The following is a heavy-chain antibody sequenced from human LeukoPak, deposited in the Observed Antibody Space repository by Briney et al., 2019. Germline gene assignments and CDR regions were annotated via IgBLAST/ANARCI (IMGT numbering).Heavy chain of an antibody. D-gene: IGHD3-22*01. CDR2: IYYSGNT. Sequence: SETLSLTCAVYGGSFSGYYWGWIRQPPGKGLEWIGSIYYSGNTDYNPSLKSRVTISVETSKNQFSLKLSSVTAADTAVYYCARDRFDDSSGYYYHYFYYMDVWGKGTTVTVSS. CDR3: ARDRFDDSSGYYYHYFYYMDV. CDR1: GGSFSGYY. V-gene: IGHV4-34*01. J-gene: IGHJ6*03.